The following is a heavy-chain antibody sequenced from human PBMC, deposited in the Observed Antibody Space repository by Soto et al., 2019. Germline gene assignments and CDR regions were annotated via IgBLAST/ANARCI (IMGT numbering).Heavy chain of an antibody. Sequence: VQLVQSGAEVKKPGSSVKVSCRASGATFRSYAFTWVRQAPGQGLEWMGGISPIFGSTSYARQFQGRVTITADDSASTAYMELNSLSSEDTAVYYCAGDYGVYDWYGMDVWGQGTTVTVSS. V-gene: IGHV1-69*01. CDR1: GATFRSYA. D-gene: IGHD4-17*01. CDR3: AGDYGVYDWYGMDV. CDR2: ISPIFGST. J-gene: IGHJ6*02.